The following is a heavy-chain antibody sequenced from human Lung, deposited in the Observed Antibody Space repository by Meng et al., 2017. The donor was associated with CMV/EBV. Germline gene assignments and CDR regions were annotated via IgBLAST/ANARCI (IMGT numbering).Heavy chain of an antibody. D-gene: IGHD6-13*01. V-gene: IGHV3-21*01. CDR2: ISSSSSYI. CDR3: ARGSSSSWYEGSYYCDY. J-gene: IGHJ4*02. Sequence: GESLKISCAASGFTFSSYSMNWVRQAPGKGLEWVSSISSSSSYIYYADSVKGRFTISRDSAKNSLYLQMNSLRAEDTAVYYCARGSSSSWYEGSYYCDYWGQGTXVTVAS. CDR1: GFTFSSYS.